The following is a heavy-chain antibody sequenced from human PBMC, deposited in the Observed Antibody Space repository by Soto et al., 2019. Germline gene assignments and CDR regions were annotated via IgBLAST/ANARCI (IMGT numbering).Heavy chain of an antibody. J-gene: IGHJ4*02. CDR3: VRDLSLGGHCSGGSCQFLY. V-gene: IGHV3-30-3*01. D-gene: IGHD2-15*01. CDR1: RFSFSSYT. Sequence: QVQLVESGGGVVQPGRSLRLSCAASRFSFSSYTMHWVRQAPGKGLEWLAVISYDGNSNFYTDSVKGRFTISRDNSNNTLYLQMTRLRPEDTAVYYCVRDLSLGGHCSGGSCQFLYWGQGTLVTVSS. CDR2: ISYDGNSN.